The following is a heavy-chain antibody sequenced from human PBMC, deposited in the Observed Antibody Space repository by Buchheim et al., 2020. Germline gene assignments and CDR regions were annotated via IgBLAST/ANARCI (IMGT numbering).Heavy chain of an antibody. CDR1: GFTFDDYT. J-gene: IGHJ4*02. Sequence: EVHLLESGGGIIQPGGSLRLSCAASGFTFDDYTMSWVRQAPGKGLEWVSSITFGGTVKYYADSVKGRLTVPRAHSKNMLYLQMNRLTVGDTALYYCAKDRGSSGWSFDFWGRGAL. V-gene: IGHV3-23*01. D-gene: IGHD6-19*01. CDR2: ITFGGTVK. CDR3: AKDRGSSGWSFDF.